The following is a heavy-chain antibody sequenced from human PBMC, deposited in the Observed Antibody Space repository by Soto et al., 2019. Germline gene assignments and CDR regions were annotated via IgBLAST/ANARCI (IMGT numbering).Heavy chain of an antibody. V-gene: IGHV1-69*04. D-gene: IGHD3-22*01. J-gene: IGHJ3*01. CDR3: ARDLAYYYDSSGPDAFDL. CDR2: IIPILGIA. Sequence: SVRVSCKASGGTLSSYTISWVRQAPGQGLEWMGRIIPILGIANYAQKFQGRVTITADKSTSTAYMELSSLRSEDTAVYYCARDLAYYYDSSGPDAFDLGGQGTMDSVSS. CDR1: GGTLSSYT.